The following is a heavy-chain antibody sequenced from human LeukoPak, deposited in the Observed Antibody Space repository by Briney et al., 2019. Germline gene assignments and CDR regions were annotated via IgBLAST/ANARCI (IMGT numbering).Heavy chain of an antibody. CDR1: GYTFTDYY. J-gene: IGHJ6*02. CDR2: MNPNGGGT. D-gene: IGHD2-8*01. Sequence: ASVKVSCKASGYTFTDYYMHWVRQAPGQGVAWMGWMNPNGGGTNYAQKFQGWVTMTRDTSISTAYMELSRLRSDDTAVYYCARLVFQSRYYYGMDVWGQGTTVTVSS. CDR3: ARLVFQSRYYYGMDV. V-gene: IGHV1-2*04.